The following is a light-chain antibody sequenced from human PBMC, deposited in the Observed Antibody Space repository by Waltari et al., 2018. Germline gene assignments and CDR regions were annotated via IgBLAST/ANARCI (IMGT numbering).Light chain of an antibody. CDR2: SSV. Sequence: QSVLTQPASVSGAPGQRVTISCTGTSSNIGAGYDVHWYQQLAGTAPKLLIFSSVNRPSGVPDRFSASKSGTSASLVITGLQAEDEADYYCQSFDTSLSGFVIFGGGTKVAVL. V-gene: IGLV1-40*01. J-gene: IGLJ2*01. CDR3: QSFDTSLSGFVI. CDR1: SSNIGAGYD.